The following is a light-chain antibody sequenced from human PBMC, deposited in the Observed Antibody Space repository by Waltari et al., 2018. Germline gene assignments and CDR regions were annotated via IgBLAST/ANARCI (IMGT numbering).Light chain of an antibody. J-gene: IGLJ2*01. CDR1: RGHSNYA. CDR2: LNTDGSY. V-gene: IGLV4-69*01. CDR3: QTGGTGIVV. Sequence: QRVVTQSPSASASLGASVKLTCTLSRGHSNYAIACHQQQPEKGPRFLLKLNTDGSYNTGDGVPARVSGSSSGAARYLTISSLQSEDEADCYCQTGGTGIVVFGGGTKLTVL.